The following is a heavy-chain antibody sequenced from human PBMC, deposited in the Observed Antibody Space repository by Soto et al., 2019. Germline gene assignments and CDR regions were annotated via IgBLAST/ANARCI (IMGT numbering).Heavy chain of an antibody. J-gene: IGHJ3*02. V-gene: IGHV3-33*01. Sequence: PGGSLRLSCGASGFIFRNYGTHWVRQAPGKGLEWVAMTWNDGSSGYYAESVKGRFTVLSDNSMNTVYLQMSSLRVEDTAVYYCVREAPIATQIDALDIWGQGTLVTVSS. CDR1: GFIFRNYG. CDR3: VREAPIATQIDALDI. CDR2: TWNDGSSG.